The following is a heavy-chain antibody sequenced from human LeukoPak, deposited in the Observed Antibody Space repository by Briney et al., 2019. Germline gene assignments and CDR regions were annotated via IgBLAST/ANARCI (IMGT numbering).Heavy chain of an antibody. CDR3: ARAVDSRGYQHRGFDP. Sequence: SETLSLTCTVSGGSISSSSYYWSWIRQPGGKGLEWIGRIYTSGSTNYNPSLKSRVTISVDTSKSHFSLRLSSVTAADTAVYYCARAVDSRGYQHRGFDPWGQGTLVTVSS. CDR1: GGSISSSSYY. V-gene: IGHV4-61*02. D-gene: IGHD3-22*01. J-gene: IGHJ5*02. CDR2: IYTSGST.